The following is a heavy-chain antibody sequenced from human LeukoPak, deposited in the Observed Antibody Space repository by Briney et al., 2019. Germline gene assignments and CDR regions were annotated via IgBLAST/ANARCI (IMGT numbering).Heavy chain of an antibody. CDR1: GASFSGCY. D-gene: IGHD2-2*01. Sequence: SETLSPTCAVYGASFSGCYWSWIRQPPGKGLEWPGGINHSGSTNYNPSLKSRVTISVDTSKNQFSLKLSSVTAADTAVYYCAREGGYCSSTSCYAVDYWGQGTLVTVSS. CDR3: AREGGYCSSTSCYAVDY. J-gene: IGHJ4*02. V-gene: IGHV4-34*01. CDR2: INHSGST.